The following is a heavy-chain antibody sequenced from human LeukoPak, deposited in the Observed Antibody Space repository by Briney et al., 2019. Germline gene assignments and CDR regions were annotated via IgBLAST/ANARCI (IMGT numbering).Heavy chain of an antibody. D-gene: IGHD2-2*01. CDR3: ARAQLGYCSSTSCFPNY. CDR2: INTNTGNP. J-gene: IGHJ4*02. V-gene: IGHV7-4-1*02. CDR1: GYTFTSYA. Sequence: GASVKVSCKASGYTFTSYAMNWVRQAPGQGLEWMGWINTNTGNPTYAQGFTGRFVFSLDTSVSTAYLQISSLKAEDTAVYYCARAQLGYCSSTSCFPNYWGQGTLVTVSS.